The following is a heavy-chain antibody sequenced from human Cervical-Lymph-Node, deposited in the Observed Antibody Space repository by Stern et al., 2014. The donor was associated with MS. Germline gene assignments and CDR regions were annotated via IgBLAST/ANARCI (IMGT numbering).Heavy chain of an antibody. CDR2: ISYSGST. D-gene: IGHD1-26*01. J-gene: IGHJ2*01. Sequence: QVQLQESGPGLVKPSQTLSLTCTVSGGSINSGGFYWSWIRQHPGKGLEWIGYISYSGSTYFNPSLKSRITITVDTSRNQFSLRLNSVTAADTAVYYCARSSWGXXXXWGRGTLATVSS. V-gene: IGHV4-31*03. CDR1: GGSINSGGFY. CDR3: ARSSWGXXXX.